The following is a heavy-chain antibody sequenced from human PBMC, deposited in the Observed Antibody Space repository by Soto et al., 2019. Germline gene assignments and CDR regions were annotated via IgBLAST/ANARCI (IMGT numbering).Heavy chain of an antibody. Sequence: GGSLRLSCAASGFTFDDYAMHWVRQAPGKGLEWVSGISWNSGSIGYADSVKGRFTISRDNAKNSLYLQMNSLRAEDTALYYCAKDITSRGVRAGAHMDVWGKGTTVTVSS. CDR3: AKDITSRGVRAGAHMDV. CDR2: ISWNSGSI. D-gene: IGHD3-10*01. V-gene: IGHV3-9*01. CDR1: GFTFDDYA. J-gene: IGHJ6*03.